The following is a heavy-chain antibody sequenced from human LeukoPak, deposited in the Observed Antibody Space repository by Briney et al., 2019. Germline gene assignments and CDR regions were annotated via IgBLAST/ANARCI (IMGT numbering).Heavy chain of an antibody. V-gene: IGHV3-21*01. CDR1: GFTFSSYS. CDR3: ASQIAVAGTLLIS. Sequence: PGGSLRLSCAASGFTFSSYSMNWVRQAPGKGLEWVSSISSSSSYIYYADSVKGRFTISRDNAKNSLYLQMNSLRAEDTAVYYCASQIAVAGTLLISWGQGTLVTVSS. CDR2: ISSSSSYI. D-gene: IGHD6-19*01. J-gene: IGHJ5*02.